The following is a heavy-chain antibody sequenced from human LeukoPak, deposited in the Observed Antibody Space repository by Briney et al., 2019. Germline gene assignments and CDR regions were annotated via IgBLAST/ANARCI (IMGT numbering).Heavy chain of an antibody. CDR3: ARGGYGDFEYFQK. Sequence: HPGGSLRLSCAASGFSVNNNHMSWVRQAPGKGLEWVSFIHSGGDTYYADSVKGRFIISRDSSQNMLFLQMNSLRAEDTAVYFCARGGYGDFEYFQKWGQGTLVTVSS. D-gene: IGHD4-17*01. CDR1: GFSVNNNH. J-gene: IGHJ1*01. CDR2: IHSGGDT. V-gene: IGHV3-66*01.